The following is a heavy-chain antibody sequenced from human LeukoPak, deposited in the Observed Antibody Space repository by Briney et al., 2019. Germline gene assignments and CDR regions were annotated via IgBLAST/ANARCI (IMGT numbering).Heavy chain of an antibody. CDR2: IYTSGTI. Sequence: PSETLSLTCTVSGGSISSYYWSWIRQPAGTALEWIGRIYTSGTITYNPSLKSRVTMSVDTSKNQFSLKLSSVTAADTAVYYCARDSGTTGEVKFDPWGQGTLVTVS. CDR3: ARDSGTTGEVKFDP. V-gene: IGHV4-4*07. D-gene: IGHD3-10*01. J-gene: IGHJ5*02. CDR1: GGSISSYY.